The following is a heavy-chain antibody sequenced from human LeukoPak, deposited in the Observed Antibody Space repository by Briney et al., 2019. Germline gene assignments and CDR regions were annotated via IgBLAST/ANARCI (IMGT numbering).Heavy chain of an antibody. CDR2: IYTSGDT. V-gene: IGHV4-4*07. J-gene: IGHJ4*02. Sequence: SETLSLTCTVSGGSISSYYWSWIRQPAGKGLEWIGRIYTSGDTDSNPSLKSRVTMSVDTSRYQFSLKLRSVTAADTAVYYCARDADFYDSSGYYAFDYWGQGTLVTVSS. CDR1: GGSISSYY. CDR3: ARDADFYDSSGYYAFDY. D-gene: IGHD3-22*01.